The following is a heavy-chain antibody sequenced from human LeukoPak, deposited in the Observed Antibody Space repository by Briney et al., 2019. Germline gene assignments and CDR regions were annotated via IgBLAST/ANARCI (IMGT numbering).Heavy chain of an antibody. CDR3: ARGPSSNWSGLDF. CDR2: ISPTGSTT. CDR1: GFTFSRHW. J-gene: IGHJ4*02. Sequence: GGSLRLSCAASGFTFSRHWMTWVRQAPGKGLVWVSRISPTGSTTSYADSVKGRFTVSRDNAKNTLYLQVNNLRAEDTAVYYCARGPSSNWSGLDFWGQGTLLTVSS. D-gene: IGHD6-13*01. V-gene: IGHV3-74*01.